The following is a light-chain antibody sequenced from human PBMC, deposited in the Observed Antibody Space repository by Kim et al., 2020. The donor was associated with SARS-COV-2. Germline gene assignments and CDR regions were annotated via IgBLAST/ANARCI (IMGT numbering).Light chain of an antibody. Sequence: GQSITNSCTGTGSDIGFYNYVSWYQQHPGKAPKHMRYNVNKRPSGVSKRFSGSKSGNTASLTTSGLQAEDEADYYCCSYTTSSTFVFGTGTKVTVL. V-gene: IGLV2-14*04. CDR1: GSDIGFYNY. CDR2: NVN. CDR3: CSYTTSSTFV. J-gene: IGLJ1*01.